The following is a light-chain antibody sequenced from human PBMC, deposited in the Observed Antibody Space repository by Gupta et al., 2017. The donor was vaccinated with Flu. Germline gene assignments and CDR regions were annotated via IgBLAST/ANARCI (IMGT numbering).Light chain of an antibody. V-gene: IGLV3-21*02. CDR3: QVWDSSNDHWV. CDR2: DDS. CDR1: NIGSKS. J-gene: IGLJ3*02. Sequence: SSVLTQPPSVSVAPGQTASITCGGDNIGSKSVHWYQPQPGQAPVLVVYDDSVRPSGITERFSGSNSGNTATLTISRVEAGDEADYYCQVWDSSNDHWVFGGGTKLTVL.